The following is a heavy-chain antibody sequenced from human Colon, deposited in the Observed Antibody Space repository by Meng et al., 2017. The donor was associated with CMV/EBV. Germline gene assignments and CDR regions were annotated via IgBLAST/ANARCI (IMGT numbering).Heavy chain of an antibody. V-gene: IGHV3-15*01. CDR2: IKGKTDGGTT. D-gene: IGHD6-19*01. Sequence: EVHPVESGGNLVQPGISLRLSCAASGFSFTDAWMSWVRQAPGKGLEWVGRIKGKTDGGTTDYAASVKGRFTISRDDSKSTLFLQMNSLNTEDTGMYYCTTDRIAVSGPQFDYWGQGTLVTVAS. CDR1: GFSFTDAW. CDR3: TTDRIAVSGPQFDY. J-gene: IGHJ4*02.